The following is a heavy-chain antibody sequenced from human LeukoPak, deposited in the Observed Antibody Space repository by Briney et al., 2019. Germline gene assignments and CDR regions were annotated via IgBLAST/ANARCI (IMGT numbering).Heavy chain of an antibody. CDR1: GFTFSSYW. CDR3: ARARIAVAQLTDY. CDR2: ISSDGGTT. D-gene: IGHD6-19*01. Sequence: GGSLELSCAASGFTFSSYWMEWGRQAPGKGLVWVSRISSDGGTTHYADSVKGRFTISRDNANNTLYLHMNSLRAEDTAVYYCARARIAVAQLTDYWGQGTLVTVSS. J-gene: IGHJ4*02. V-gene: IGHV3-74*01.